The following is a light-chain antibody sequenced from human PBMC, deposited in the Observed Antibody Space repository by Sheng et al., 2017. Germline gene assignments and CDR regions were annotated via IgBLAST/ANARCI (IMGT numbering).Light chain of an antibody. V-gene: IGKV3-11*01. CDR1: QSVRTN. CDR3: QQRSKWPVT. Sequence: EVVLTQSPATLSLSPGERATLSCRTSQSVRTNFAWYQQKPAQAPRLLIFDVSDRATGIPARFSGSGSGTDFTLTISSLEPEDFAVYYCQQRSKWPVTFGPGTKVDIK. CDR2: DVS. J-gene: IGKJ3*01.